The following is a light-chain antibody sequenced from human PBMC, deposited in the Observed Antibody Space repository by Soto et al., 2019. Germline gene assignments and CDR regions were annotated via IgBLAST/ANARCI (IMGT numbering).Light chain of an antibody. CDR2: DAS. CDR1: QSVSSN. V-gene: IGKV3-15*01. CDR3: QQYGSSPPWT. Sequence: EIVMTQSPATLSVSPGERATLSCRASQSVSSNLAWHQQKPGQAPRILMYDASTRATGIPARFSGSGSGTEFTLTISSLQSEDFAVYYCQQYGSSPPWTFGQGTKVDIK. J-gene: IGKJ1*01.